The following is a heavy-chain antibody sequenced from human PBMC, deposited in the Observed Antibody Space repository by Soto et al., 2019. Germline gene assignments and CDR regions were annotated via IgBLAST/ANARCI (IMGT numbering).Heavy chain of an antibody. CDR3: AKDFSDIWDYRRDFDY. D-gene: IGHD1-7*01. Sequence: EVQLVESGGGLVQPGRSLRLSCGASGFTFDDYAMHWVRQAPGKGLEWVSGISWNSGSIGYADSVKGRFTISRDNAKISLYLQMNSLTPEDTALYYCAKDFSDIWDYRRDFDYWGQGTLVTVSS. V-gene: IGHV3-9*01. CDR2: ISWNSGSI. CDR1: GFTFDDYA. J-gene: IGHJ4*02.